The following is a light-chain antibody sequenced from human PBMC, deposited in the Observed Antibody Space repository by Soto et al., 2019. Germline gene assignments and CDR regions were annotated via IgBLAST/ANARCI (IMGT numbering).Light chain of an antibody. V-gene: IGKV1-39*01. CDR2: AAS. CDR3: QQSYTTPRT. J-gene: IGKJ4*02. Sequence: DIQMTHSPSSLSASIGDSVTITCRASQTIIGYLNWYQQKPGKAPRLLINAASNLQSGVPSRFRGSGSETDFTLTITSLQPEDFATYYCQQSYTTPRTFGGGTKVDIK. CDR1: QTIIGY.